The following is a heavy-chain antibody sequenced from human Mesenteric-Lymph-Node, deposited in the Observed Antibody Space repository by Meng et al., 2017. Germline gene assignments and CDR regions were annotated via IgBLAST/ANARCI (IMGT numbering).Heavy chain of an antibody. CDR1: GFTVSSNY. D-gene: IGHD6-13*01. Sequence: GGSLRLSCAASGFTVSSNYMSWVRQAPGKGLEWVSVIYSGGSTYYADSVKGRFTISRDNSKNTLYLQMNSLRAEDTAVYYCARGGAGSSWYVRFDYWGQGTLVTVSS. V-gene: IGHV3-53*05. CDR2: IYSGGST. J-gene: IGHJ4*02. CDR3: ARGGAGSSWYVRFDY.